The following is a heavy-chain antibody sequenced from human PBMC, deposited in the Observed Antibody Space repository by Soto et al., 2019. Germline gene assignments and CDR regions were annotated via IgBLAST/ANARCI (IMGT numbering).Heavy chain of an antibody. D-gene: IGHD6-19*01. CDR2: IYYSGST. J-gene: IGHJ4*02. V-gene: IGHV4-59*08. Sequence: PSETLFLTCTVSGGSISSYYWSWIRQPPGKGLEWIGYIYYSGSTNYNPSLKSRVTISVDTSKNQFSLKLSSVTAADTAVYYCARRSPSSGYLPLDYWGQGTLVTVSS. CDR1: GGSISSYY. CDR3: ARRSPSSGYLPLDY.